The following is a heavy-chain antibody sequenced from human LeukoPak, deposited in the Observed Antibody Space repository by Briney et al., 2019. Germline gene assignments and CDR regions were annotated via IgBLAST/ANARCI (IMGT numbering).Heavy chain of an antibody. CDR3: ARDKDQLLSGLLDI. CDR1: GFTFSSYA. V-gene: IGHV3-30-3*01. CDR2: ISYDGSNK. J-gene: IGHJ3*02. D-gene: IGHD2-2*01. Sequence: GGSLRLSCAASGFTFSSYAMHWVRQAPGKGLEWVAVISYDGSNKYYADSVKGRFTISRDNSKNTLYLQMNSLRAEDTAVYYCARDKDQLLSGLLDIWGQGTMVTVSS.